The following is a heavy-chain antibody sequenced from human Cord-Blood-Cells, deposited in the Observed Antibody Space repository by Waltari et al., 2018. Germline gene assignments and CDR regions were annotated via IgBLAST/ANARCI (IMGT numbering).Heavy chain of an antibody. CDR3: ARTGRDGYNYNYYYYYMDV. CDR2: IYYSGST. CDR1: GGSISRSY. D-gene: IGHD5-12*01. V-gene: IGHV4-59*01. J-gene: IGHJ6*03. Sequence: QVQLQESGPGLVKPSETLSLTCTVSGGSISRSYWRWIRQPPGKGLEWIGYIYYSGSTNYNPSLKSRVTISVDTSKNQFSLKLSSVTAADTAVYYCARTGRDGYNYNYYYYYMDVWGKGTTVTVSS.